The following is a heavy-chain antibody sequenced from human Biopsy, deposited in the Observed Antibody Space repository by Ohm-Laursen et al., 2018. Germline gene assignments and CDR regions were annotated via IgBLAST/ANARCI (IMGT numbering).Heavy chain of an antibody. CDR3: AKEPFDSSGYYSDY. V-gene: IGHV3-23*01. CDR2: ISGSGGGT. D-gene: IGHD3-22*01. Sequence: SLRLSCAASGFTVYNNYMTWVRQVPGKGLEWVSSISGSGGGTHYADSVKGRFTISRDNSKNTLYLQMNSLRADDTAVYYCAKEPFDSSGYYSDYWGQGTLVTVSS. CDR1: GFTVYNNY. J-gene: IGHJ4*02.